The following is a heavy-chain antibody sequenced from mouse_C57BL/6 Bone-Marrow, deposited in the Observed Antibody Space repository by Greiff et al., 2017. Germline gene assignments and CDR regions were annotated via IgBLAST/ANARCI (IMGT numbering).Heavy chain of an antibody. CDR1: GFSLTSYG. V-gene: IGHV2-6*01. J-gene: IGHJ3*01. Sequence: QVQLQQSGPGLVAPSQSLSITCTVSGFSLTSYGVDWVRQSPGKGLEWLGVIWGVGSTNYNSALKSRLSISKDNSKSQVFLKMNSLQTDDTAMYYCASSYYGSSSWFAYWGQVTLVTVSA. CDR3: ASSYYGSSSWFAY. CDR2: IWGVGST. D-gene: IGHD1-1*01.